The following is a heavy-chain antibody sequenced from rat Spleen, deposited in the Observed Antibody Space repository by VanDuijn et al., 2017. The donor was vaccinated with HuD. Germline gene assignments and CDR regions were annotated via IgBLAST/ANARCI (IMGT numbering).Heavy chain of an antibody. CDR3: TRVGTMGHNSDY. D-gene: IGHD1-7*01. V-gene: IGHV5-58*01. CDR2: INTDGGRS. J-gene: IGHJ2*01. Sequence: EVQVVETGGGLVQPGRSLKLSCVASGFTFSSYWMYWIRQAPGKGLEWISSINTDGGRSYYLDSVKGRFTISRENAENTVYLQMNSLRSEDTATYYCTRVGTMGHNSDYWGQGVLVTVSS. CDR1: GFTFSSYW.